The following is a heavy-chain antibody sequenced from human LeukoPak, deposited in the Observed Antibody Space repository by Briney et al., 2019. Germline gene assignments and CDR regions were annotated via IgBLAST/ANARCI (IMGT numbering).Heavy chain of an antibody. V-gene: IGHV3-74*01. CDR2: IKSDGKT. D-gene: IGHD3-22*01. Sequence: GGSLRLSCAASGFSFSSYWMHWVRQAPGKGLVWVSRIKSDGKTNYADSAKGRFTISRDNAKNTVSLQMNSLRAEDTGVYYCARAPSEIGGYYPEYFRHWGQGTLVTVSS. J-gene: IGHJ1*01. CDR3: ARAPSEIGGYYPEYFRH. CDR1: GFSFSSYW.